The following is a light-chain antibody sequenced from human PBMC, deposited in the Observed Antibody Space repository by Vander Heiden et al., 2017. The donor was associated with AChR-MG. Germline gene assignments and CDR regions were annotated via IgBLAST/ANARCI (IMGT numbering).Light chain of an antibody. Sequence: QYVLTPPPSVSGAPGQRVTISCTGSSSNIGAGYDVHWYQQLPGTAPKLLIYGNSNRPSGVPDRFSGSKSGTSASLAITGLQAEDEADYYCQSYDSSLSGSGVFGGGTKLTVL. CDR2: GNS. CDR1: SSNIGAGYD. V-gene: IGLV1-40*01. CDR3: QSYDSSLSGSGV. J-gene: IGLJ3*02.